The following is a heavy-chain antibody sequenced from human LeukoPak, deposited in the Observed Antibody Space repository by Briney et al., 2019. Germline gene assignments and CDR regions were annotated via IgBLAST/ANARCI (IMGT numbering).Heavy chain of an antibody. D-gene: IGHD1-1*01. CDR2: ISGSGSST. J-gene: IGHJ4*02. CDR3: AKTVLTRTAGTIYHFDY. CDR1: GFTFSTYA. V-gene: IGHV3-23*01. Sequence: GGSLRLSCAASGFTFSTYAMSWVRQAPGKGLEWVSGISGSGSSTYYADSMKGRFTISRDNSKNTLYLQMNSLRAEDTAVYYCAKTVLTRTAGTIYHFDYWGQGTLVTVSS.